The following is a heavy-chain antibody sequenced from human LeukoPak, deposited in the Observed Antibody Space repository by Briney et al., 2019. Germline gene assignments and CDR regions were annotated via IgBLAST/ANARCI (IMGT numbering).Heavy chain of an antibody. Sequence: GASVKVSCKASGYTFTSYGISWVRQAPGQGLEWMGWISAYNGNTHYAQKLQGRVTMTTDTSTSTAYMELRSLRSDETAVYYCARDSREVLLWFGEFSPWGQGTLVTVSS. D-gene: IGHD3-10*01. J-gene: IGHJ5*02. CDR2: ISAYNGNT. CDR1: GYTFTSYG. V-gene: IGHV1-18*01. CDR3: ARDSREVLLWFGEFSP.